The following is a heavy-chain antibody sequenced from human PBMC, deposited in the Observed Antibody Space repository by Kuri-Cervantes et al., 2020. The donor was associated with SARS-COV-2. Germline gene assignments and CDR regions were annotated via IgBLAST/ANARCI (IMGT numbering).Heavy chain of an antibody. CDR3: AIIGTLYNFDAFDI. D-gene: IGHD1-1*01. Sequence: GGSLRLSCAASGFTCSSYEMNWVRQAPGKGLEWVSYISSSGSTIYYADSVKGRFTISRDNAKNSLYLQMNSLRAEDTAVYYCAIIGTLYNFDAFDIWGQGTMVTVSS. J-gene: IGHJ3*02. CDR1: GFTCSSYE. CDR2: ISSSGSTI. V-gene: IGHV3-48*03.